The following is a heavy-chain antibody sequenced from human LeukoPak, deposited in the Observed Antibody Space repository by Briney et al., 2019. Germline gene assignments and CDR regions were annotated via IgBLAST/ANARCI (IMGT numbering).Heavy chain of an antibody. CDR2: ISHSGST. D-gene: IGHD1-26*01. CDR1: GGSFSGYY. V-gene: IGHV4-34*01. J-gene: IGHJ1*01. CDR3: ASRVGADYNEYFQH. Sequence: SETLSLTCAVYGGSFSGYYWSWIRQPPGKGLEWIGEISHSGSTNYNPSLKSRVTISVDTSKNQFSLKLSSVTAADTAVYCCASRVGADYNEYFQHWGQGTLVTVSS.